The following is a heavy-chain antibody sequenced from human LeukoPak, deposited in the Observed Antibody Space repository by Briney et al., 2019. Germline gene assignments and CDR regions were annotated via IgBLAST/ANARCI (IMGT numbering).Heavy chain of an antibody. Sequence: ASVKVSCKASGYTLTSYAMHWVRQAPGQRLEWMGWINAGNGNTKYSQKFRGRVTITRDTSASTAYMELSSLRSEDTAVYYCARDHCSSTSCYADFDYWGQGTLVTVSS. J-gene: IGHJ4*02. CDR3: ARDHCSSTSCYADFDY. D-gene: IGHD2-2*01. CDR2: INAGNGNT. V-gene: IGHV1-3*01. CDR1: GYTLTSYA.